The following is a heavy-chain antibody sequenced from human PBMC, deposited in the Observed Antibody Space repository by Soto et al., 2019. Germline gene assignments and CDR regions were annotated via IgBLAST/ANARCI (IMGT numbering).Heavy chain of an antibody. CDR1: AFTFSSNW. J-gene: IGHJ4*02. V-gene: IGHV3-74*01. D-gene: IGHD2-2*01. CDR3: ARNCSCTSCYSSGFDY. Sequence: GGSLRLSCAASAFTFSSNWRHWVRRLPGRGLVWVSRINTDGSETTYVDSVKGRFTISRDNPRNTLYLQMNSLRVEDTAVYYCARNCSCTSCYSSGFDYWGQGTLVNVSS. CDR2: INTDGSET.